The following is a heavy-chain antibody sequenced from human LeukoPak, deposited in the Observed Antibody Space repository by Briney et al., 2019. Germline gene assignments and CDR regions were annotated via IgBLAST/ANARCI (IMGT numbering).Heavy chain of an antibody. J-gene: IGHJ6*02. CDR3: ARAHYYGSGSYPSYYYYGMDV. V-gene: IGHV3-13*01. D-gene: IGHD3-10*01. CDR2: IGTAGDT. CDR1: GFTFSSYD. Sequence: PGGSLRLSCAASGFTFSSYDMHWVRQATGKGLEWVSAIGTAGDTYYPGSVKGRFTISRENAKNSLYLQMNSLRAGDTAVYYCARAHYYGSGSYPSYYYYGMDVRGQGTTVTVSS.